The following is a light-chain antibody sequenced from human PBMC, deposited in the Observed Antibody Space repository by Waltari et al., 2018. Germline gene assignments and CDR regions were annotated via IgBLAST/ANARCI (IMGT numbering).Light chain of an antibody. V-gene: IGLV6-57*02. J-gene: IGLJ2*01. Sequence: KFLLTQPHSVSESPGKTVTISCTGSGGSVASSYVQWHQQRPGSAPTTVIYEDSERPSGVPDRFSGSIDASSNSASLTISGLTAEDEADYYCQSHDSGYVVFGGGTRLTVL. CDR3: QSHDSGYVV. CDR2: EDS. CDR1: GGSVASSY.